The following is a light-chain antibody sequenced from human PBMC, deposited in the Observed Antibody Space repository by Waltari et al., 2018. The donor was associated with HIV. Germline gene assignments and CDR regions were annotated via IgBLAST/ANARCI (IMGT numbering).Light chain of an antibody. J-gene: IGKJ2*01. CDR1: QSVSSN. Sequence: EIVMTQSPATLSVSPGERATLSCRASQSVSSNLAWYQQKPGQAPSLLIYGASTRATGFPDRFSGSGSGTEFTLTISSLQSGDFAVYYCQQFNSWPYTFGQGTKLEIK. CDR3: QQFNSWPYT. V-gene: IGKV3-15*01. CDR2: GAS.